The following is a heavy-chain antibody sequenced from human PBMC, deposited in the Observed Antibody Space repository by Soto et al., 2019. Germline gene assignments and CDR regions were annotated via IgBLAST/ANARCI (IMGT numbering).Heavy chain of an antibody. D-gene: IGHD1-1*01. Sequence: QITLKESGPPLVKPTQTLTLTCTFSGFSLSTSGVSVGWIRQPPGKALEWLALIYWDDDKRDSPSLKSRLNISKDTSKNQVVLTRTTMDPLHTATYYRAHRICASTTGFIDPWGQGTLVTVSS. V-gene: IGHV2-5*02. CDR2: IYWDDDK. J-gene: IGHJ5*02. CDR1: GFSLSTSGVS. CDR3: AHRICASTTGFIDP.